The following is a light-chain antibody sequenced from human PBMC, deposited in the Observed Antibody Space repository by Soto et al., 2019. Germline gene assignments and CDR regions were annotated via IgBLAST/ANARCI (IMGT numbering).Light chain of an antibody. CDR1: QSVGSSY. CDR2: GAS. CDR3: RHSGLRCRA. J-gene: IGKJ2*01. V-gene: IGKV3-20*01. Sequence: CVASQSVGSSYLAWYQQKPGQAPRLLIYGASSRATGIPDRFSGSGAGTDFRLRFAVLESQLFGAYYRRHSGLRCRALGRGTKVDIK.